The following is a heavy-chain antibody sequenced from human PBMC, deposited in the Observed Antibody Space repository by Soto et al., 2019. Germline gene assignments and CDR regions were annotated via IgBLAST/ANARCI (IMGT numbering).Heavy chain of an antibody. CDR1: GFTVKNYQ. V-gene: IGHV3-53*01. Sequence: PRLSCAASGFTVKNYQMNWVRQAPGKGLEWVSVIYSGGVTCYPDSVKGRFTTIRDTSKNTVYLQMNSLRADDTAMYYCARDPSTTGYYGLDVCVRGTTVTVCS. CDR2: IYSGGVT. CDR3: ARDPSTTGYYGLDV. J-gene: IGHJ6*02.